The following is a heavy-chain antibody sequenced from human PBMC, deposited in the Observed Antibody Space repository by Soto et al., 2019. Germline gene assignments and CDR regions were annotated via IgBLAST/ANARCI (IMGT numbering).Heavy chain of an antibody. CDR3: ARGARI. J-gene: IGHJ3*02. Sequence: EVQLVESGGDFVQPGGSLRLSCADSRFTFSGYWLYWVRQAPGKGLEWVANIKEDGSEKNYVDSVRGRFTISRDNAKNSLYLQMNSLRAEDTAVYYCARGARIWGQGTMVTVSS. CDR2: IKEDGSEK. V-gene: IGHV3-7*01. CDR1: RFTFSGYW.